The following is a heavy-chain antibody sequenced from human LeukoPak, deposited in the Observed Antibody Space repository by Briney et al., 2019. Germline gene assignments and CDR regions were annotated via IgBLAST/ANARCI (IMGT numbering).Heavy chain of an antibody. CDR2: IYTSGST. Sequence: SETLSLTCTVSGGSISSYYWSWIRQPAGKGLEWIGRIYTSGSTNYNPSLKSRVTMSVDTSKNQFSLKLSSVTAADTAVYYCARGFCSSTSCYKAGSYYMDVWGKGTTVTVSS. CDR3: ARGFCSSTSCYKAGSYYMDV. D-gene: IGHD2-2*02. J-gene: IGHJ6*03. CDR1: GGSISSYY. V-gene: IGHV4-4*07.